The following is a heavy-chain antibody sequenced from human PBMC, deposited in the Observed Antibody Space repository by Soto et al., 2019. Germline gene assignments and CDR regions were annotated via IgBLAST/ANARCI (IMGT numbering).Heavy chain of an antibody. D-gene: IGHD2-21*02. CDR2: IYYSGST. CDR1: GGSISSGDYY. J-gene: IGHJ4*02. Sequence: QVQLQESGPGLVKPSQTLSLTCTVSGGSISSGDYYWSWIRQPPGKGLEWIGYIYYSGSTYYNPSLKSRVTISVDTSKNQFSLKLSSVTAADTAVYYCARAPIVVVTAIPLSFDYWGQGTLVTVSS. CDR3: ARAPIVVVTAIPLSFDY. V-gene: IGHV4-30-4*01.